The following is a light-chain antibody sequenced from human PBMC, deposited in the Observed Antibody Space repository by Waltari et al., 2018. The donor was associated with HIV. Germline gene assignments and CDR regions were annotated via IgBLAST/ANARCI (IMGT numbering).Light chain of an antibody. CDR1: QRVSTY. CDR3: QQSLSTVT. CDR2: ATS. J-gene: IGKJ5*01. Sequence: DPLPPQPPSSLSACVRDSVPIACRTSQRVSTYVTWYQQKAGKAPILLPSATSARPRGVSCRFTGTGSGTEFTLTINSLQPEDFATYFCQQSLSTVTFGQGTRL. V-gene: IGKV1-39*01.